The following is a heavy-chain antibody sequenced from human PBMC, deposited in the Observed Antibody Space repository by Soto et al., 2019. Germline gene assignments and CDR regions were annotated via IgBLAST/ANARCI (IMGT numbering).Heavy chain of an antibody. D-gene: IGHD3-16*02. J-gene: IGHJ4*02. CDR3: ARSRSDYIWGSYRYYYFDY. V-gene: IGHV1-2*04. CDR2: INPNSGGT. Sequence: ASVKVSCKASGYTFTGYYMHWVRQAPGQGLEWMGWINPNSGGTNYAQKFQGWVTMTTDTSISTAYMELSRLRSDDTAVYYCARSRSDYIWGSYRYYYFDYWGQGTLVTVSS. CDR1: GYTFTGYY.